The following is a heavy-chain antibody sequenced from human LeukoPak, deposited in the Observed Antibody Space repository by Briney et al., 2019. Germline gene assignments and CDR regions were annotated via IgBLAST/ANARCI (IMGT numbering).Heavy chain of an antibody. CDR2: IYYSGST. Sequence: SETLSLTRTVSGGSISSYYWSWIRQPPGKGLEWIGYIYYSGSTNYNPSLKSRVTISVDTSKNQFSLKLSSVTAADTAVYYCARAGSGWAQSDYWGQGTLVTVSS. CDR1: GGSISSYY. V-gene: IGHV4-59*01. D-gene: IGHD6-19*01. CDR3: ARAGSGWAQSDY. J-gene: IGHJ4*02.